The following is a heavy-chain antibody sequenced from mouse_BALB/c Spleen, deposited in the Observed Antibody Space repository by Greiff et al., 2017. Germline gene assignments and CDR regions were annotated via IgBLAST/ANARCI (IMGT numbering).Heavy chain of an antibody. J-gene: IGHJ3*01. CDR3: ARHYGYWFAY. V-gene: IGHV5-12-1*01. CDR1: GFAFSSYD. D-gene: IGHD1-2*01. CDR2: ISSGGGST. Sequence: DVQLVESGGGLVKPGGSLKLSCAASGFAFSSYDMSWVRQTPEKRLEWVAYISSGGGSTYYPDTVKGRFTISRDNAKNTLYLQMSSLKSEDTAMYYCARHYGYWFAYWGQGTLVTVSA.